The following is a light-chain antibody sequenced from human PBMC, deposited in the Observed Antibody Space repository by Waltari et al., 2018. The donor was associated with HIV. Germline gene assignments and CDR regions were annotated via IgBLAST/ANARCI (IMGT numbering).Light chain of an antibody. Sequence: QSALPQPASVSGSPGQSITISCNGTPTAIGGYNYVSWYQRHPDKAPKLIIFGVSNRPSGISSRFSGSKSGNTASLTISGLQAEDEADYYCCSYTKLTTHYVLFGGGTKLTVL. CDR1: PTAIGGYNY. CDR3: CSYTKLTTHYVL. V-gene: IGLV2-14*03. CDR2: GVS. J-gene: IGLJ2*01.